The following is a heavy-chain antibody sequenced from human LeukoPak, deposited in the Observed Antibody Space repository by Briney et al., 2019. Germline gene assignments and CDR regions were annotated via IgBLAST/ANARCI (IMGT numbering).Heavy chain of an antibody. J-gene: IGHJ5*02. CDR2: ISWNSGSI. CDR3: AKDKSSSWLSGNWFDP. CDR1: GFTFDDYA. V-gene: IGHV3-9*01. D-gene: IGHD6-13*01. Sequence: AGGSLRLSCAASGFTFDDYAMHWVRQAPGKGLEWVSGISWNSGSIGYADYVKGRFTISRDNAKNSLYLQMNSLRAEDTALYYCAKDKSSSWLSGNWFDPWGQGTLVTVSS.